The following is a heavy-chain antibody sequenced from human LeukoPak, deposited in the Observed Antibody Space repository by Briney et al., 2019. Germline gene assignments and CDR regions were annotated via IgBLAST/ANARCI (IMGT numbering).Heavy chain of an antibody. CDR2: ISRGGGAYT. J-gene: IGHJ4*02. CDR3: SKKGQADNDGKPD. Sequence: PGGSLRLSCAASGFTFGTYDMYWIRQAPGKGLECVSSISRGGGAYTCYADSVKGRFTISRDDSRNTLYLQMNSLRAEDTAVYYCSKKGQADNDGKPDWGQGTLVTVSS. D-gene: IGHD1-1*01. V-gene: IGHV3-23*01. CDR1: GFTFGTYD.